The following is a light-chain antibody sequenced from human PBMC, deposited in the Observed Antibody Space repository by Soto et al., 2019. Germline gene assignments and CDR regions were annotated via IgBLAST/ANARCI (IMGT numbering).Light chain of an antibody. CDR3: QQYSNWPLT. V-gene: IGKV3-15*01. CDR1: QTVYNN. J-gene: IGKJ4*01. Sequence: EIVMTQSLATLSVSPGERATLSCRASQTVYNNLAWYQQKPGQPPRLLIYGASARATGIPARFRGSGSGTEFTLTISSLQSEDFAVYYCQQYSNWPLTFGGGTKVEIK. CDR2: GAS.